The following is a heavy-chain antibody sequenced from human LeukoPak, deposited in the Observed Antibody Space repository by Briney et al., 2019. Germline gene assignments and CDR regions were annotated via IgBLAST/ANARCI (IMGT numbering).Heavy chain of an antibody. CDR3: TSPSTGYSSGWATSTLDY. V-gene: IGHV3-73*01. J-gene: IGHJ4*02. Sequence: PGGSLRLSCAASGFTFSGSAMHWVRQASGKGLEWVGRIRSKANSYATAHAASVKGRFSISRDDSKNTAYLQMNSLKTEDTAVYYCTSPSTGYSSGWATSTLDYWGQGTLVTVSS. D-gene: IGHD6-19*01. CDR2: IRSKANSYAT. CDR1: GFTFSGSA.